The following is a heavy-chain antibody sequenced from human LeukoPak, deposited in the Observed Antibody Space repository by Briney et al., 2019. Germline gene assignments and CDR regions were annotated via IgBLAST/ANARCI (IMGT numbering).Heavy chain of an antibody. CDR3: ARYYYGSGTNLFDY. CDR2: IYYSGST. CDR1: GGSISSSSYY. Sequence: SETLSLTCTVSGGSISSSSYYWGWIRQPPGKGLEWIGSIYYSGSTYYNPSLKSRVTISVDTSKNQFSLKLGSVTAADTAVYYCARYYYGSGTNLFDYWGQGTLVTVSS. D-gene: IGHD3-10*01. J-gene: IGHJ4*02. V-gene: IGHV4-39*01.